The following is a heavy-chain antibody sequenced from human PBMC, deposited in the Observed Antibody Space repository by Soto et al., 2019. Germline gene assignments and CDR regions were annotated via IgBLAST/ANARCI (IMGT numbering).Heavy chain of an antibody. D-gene: IGHD3-10*02. CDR1: GGSISIGGYS. J-gene: IGHJ6*02. V-gene: IGHV4-30-2*01. CDR2: IYHIGST. Sequence: SETLSLTCAVSGGSISIGGYSWSWIRQPPGKGLEWIGYIYHIGSTYYNPSLKSPVTISVDRSKNQFSLKLSSVTAADTAVYYCALCRGGYYYGMDVWGQGTTVTVSS. CDR3: ALCRGGYYYGMDV.